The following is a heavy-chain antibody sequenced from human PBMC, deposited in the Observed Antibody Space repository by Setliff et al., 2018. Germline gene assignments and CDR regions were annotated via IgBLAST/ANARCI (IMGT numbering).Heavy chain of an antibody. V-gene: IGHV1-24*01. J-gene: IGHJ5*02. CDR2: FDPEDGET. CDR3: ARAELLWFGGFDP. CDR1: GYTLTELS. D-gene: IGHD3-10*01. Sequence: ASVKVSCKVSGYTLTELSRHWVRQAPGKGLEWMGGFDPEDGETIYAQKFQGRVTMTRDTSISTAYMELSSLRSEDTAVYYCARAELLWFGGFDPWGQGTLVTVSS.